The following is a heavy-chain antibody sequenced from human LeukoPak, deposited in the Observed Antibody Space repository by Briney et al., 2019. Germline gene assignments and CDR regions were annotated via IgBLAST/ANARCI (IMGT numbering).Heavy chain of an antibody. CDR3: ARRVRSGDYRLDY. V-gene: IGHV4-39*07. D-gene: IGHD4-17*01. CDR1: GGSISSNSYY. Sequence: SETLSLTCTVSGGSISSNSYYWGWIRQPPGKGLEWIGSIYYSGSTYYNPSLKSRVTISVDTSKNQFSLNLSSVTAADAAVYYCARRVRSGDYRLDYWGQGTLVTVSS. CDR2: IYYSGST. J-gene: IGHJ4*02.